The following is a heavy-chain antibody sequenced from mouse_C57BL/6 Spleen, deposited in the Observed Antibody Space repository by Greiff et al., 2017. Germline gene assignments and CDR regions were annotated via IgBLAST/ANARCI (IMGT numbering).Heavy chain of an antibody. CDR1: GYTFTSYW. Sequence: QVQLQQPGAELVMPGASVKLSCKASGYTFTSYWMHWVKQRPGQGLEWIGEIDPSDSYTNYNQKFKGKSTLTVNKSSSTAYMQLSSLTSEDSAVYYCAIPYNYGSSYGFDYWGQGTTLTVSS. D-gene: IGHD1-1*01. CDR3: AIPYNYGSSYGFDY. CDR2: IDPSDSYT. J-gene: IGHJ2*01. V-gene: IGHV1-69*01.